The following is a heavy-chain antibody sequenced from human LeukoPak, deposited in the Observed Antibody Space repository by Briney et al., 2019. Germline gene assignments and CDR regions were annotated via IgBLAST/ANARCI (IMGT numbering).Heavy chain of an antibody. Sequence: GGSLRLSCAASGFTFSSYAMSLVRQAPGKGLEWVSAISGSGGSTYYADSVKGRFTISRDNSKSTLYLQMNSLRAEDTAVYYCAKDDYGSGSYLGAFDYWGQGTLVTVSS. CDR2: ISGSGGST. CDR3: AKDDYGSGSYLGAFDY. D-gene: IGHD3-10*01. J-gene: IGHJ4*02. V-gene: IGHV3-23*01. CDR1: GFTFSSYA.